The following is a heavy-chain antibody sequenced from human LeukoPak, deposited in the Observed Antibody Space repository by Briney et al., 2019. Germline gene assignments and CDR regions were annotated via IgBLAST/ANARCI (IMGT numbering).Heavy chain of an antibody. CDR2: IDHGGST. V-gene: IGHV4-34*01. J-gene: IGHJ5*02. Sequence: SETLSLTCVVYGGSFSGYYWIWIRQPPGKGLEWVGQIDHGGSTNYNPSLKSRVTISLDTSKNQFSLKLSYVTAADTAVYYCARGGNGFDHWGQGTLVTVSS. CDR1: GGSFSGYY. D-gene: IGHD1-14*01. CDR3: ARGGNGFDH.